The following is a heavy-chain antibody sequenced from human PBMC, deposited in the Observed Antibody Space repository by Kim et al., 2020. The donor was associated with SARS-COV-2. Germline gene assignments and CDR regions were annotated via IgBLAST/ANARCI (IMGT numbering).Heavy chain of an antibody. CDR2: IWYDGSNK. V-gene: IGHV3-33*01. CDR3: ARATRLLEDFYYYYYGMDV. Sequence: GGSLRLSCAASGFTFSSYGMHWVRQAPGKGLEWVAVIWYDGSNKYYADSVKGRFTISRDNSKNTLYLQMNSLRAEDTAVYYCARATRLLEDFYYYYYGMDVWGQGTTVTVSS. CDR1: GFTFSSYG. J-gene: IGHJ6*02. D-gene: IGHD3-22*01.